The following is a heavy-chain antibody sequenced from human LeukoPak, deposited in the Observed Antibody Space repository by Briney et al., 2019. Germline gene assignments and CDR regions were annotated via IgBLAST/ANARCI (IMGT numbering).Heavy chain of an antibody. CDR1: GSTVGNTS. J-gene: IGHJ4*02. Sequence: GGSLGSSVAAPGSTVGNTSMTWVPKAPGKGLEWVSVIYSAGGTFYSDSVRGRFTISRDYSKNTLYLQMNSLRVDDTAVYYCARDSNGPAFWGQGTLVTVSS. CDR3: ARDSNGPAF. V-gene: IGHV3-53*01. D-gene: IGHD6-19*01. CDR2: IYSAGGT.